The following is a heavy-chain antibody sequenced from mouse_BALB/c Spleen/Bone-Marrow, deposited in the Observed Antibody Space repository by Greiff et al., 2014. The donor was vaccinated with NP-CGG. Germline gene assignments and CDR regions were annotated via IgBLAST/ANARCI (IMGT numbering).Heavy chain of an antibody. J-gene: IGHJ3*01. CDR1: GFNIKDTY. CDR2: IDPANGNT. D-gene: IGHD2-14*01. V-gene: IGHV14-3*02. CDR3: ARYDYRYSWFAY. Sequence: VQLKQSGAELVKPGASVKLSCPASGFNIKDTYMHWVKQRPEQGLEWIGRIDPANGNTKYDPKFQGKATITTDTSSNTAYLQLRSLTSEDTAVYYCARYDYRYSWFAYWGQGTLVTVSA.